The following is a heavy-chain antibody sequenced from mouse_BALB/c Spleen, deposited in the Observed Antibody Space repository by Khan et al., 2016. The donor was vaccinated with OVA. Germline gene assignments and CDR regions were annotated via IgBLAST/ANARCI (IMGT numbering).Heavy chain of an antibody. CDR3: ARSNDYGGSLYAMDY. D-gene: IGHD2-4*01. Sequence: DLVKPGASVKLSCKASGYTFTSYWIYWIKQRPGEGLEWIGRLGPGSGSTYYNEMFKGKATLTVDTSSSTAYIQLSSLSSEDSAVYFCARSNDYGGSLYAMDYWGQGTSVTVSS. V-gene: IGHV1S41*01. J-gene: IGHJ4*01. CDR2: LGPGSGST. CDR1: GYTFTSYW.